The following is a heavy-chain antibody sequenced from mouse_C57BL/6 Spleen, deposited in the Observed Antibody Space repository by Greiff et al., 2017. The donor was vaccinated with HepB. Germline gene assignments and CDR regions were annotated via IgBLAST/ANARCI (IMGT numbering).Heavy chain of an antibody. Sequence: VQLKESGAELVRPGASVTLSCKASGYTFTDYEMHWVKQTPVHGLEWIGAIDPETGGTAYNQKFKGKAILTADKSSSTAYMELRSLTSEDSAVYYCTRWGPYGSDWGQGTLVTVSA. CDR3: TRWGPYGSD. D-gene: IGHD1-1*01. CDR1: GYTFTDYE. V-gene: IGHV1-15*01. CDR2: IDPETGGT. J-gene: IGHJ3*01.